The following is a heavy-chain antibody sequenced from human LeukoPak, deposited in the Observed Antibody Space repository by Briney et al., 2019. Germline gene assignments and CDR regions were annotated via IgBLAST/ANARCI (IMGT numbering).Heavy chain of an antibody. CDR1: GFTFSSYA. CDR2: ISGSGGST. D-gene: IGHD3-22*01. V-gene: IGHV3-23*01. CDR3: ANTYYYDSSGYYLFDY. J-gene: IGHJ4*02. Sequence: PGGSLRLSCAASGFTFSSYAMSWVRQAPGKGLEWVSAISGSGGSTYYADSVKGRFTISRDNSKNTLYLQMNSLRAEDTAVYYCANTYYYDSSGYYLFDYWGQGTLVTVSS.